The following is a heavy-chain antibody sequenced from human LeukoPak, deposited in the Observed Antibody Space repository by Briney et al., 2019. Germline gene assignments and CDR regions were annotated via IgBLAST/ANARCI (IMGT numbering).Heavy chain of an antibody. Sequence: GASVEVSCKASGYTFTSYYMHWVRQAPGQGLEWMGVINPSGGSTSYEQKFQGRVTMTTDTSTSTVYMELSSLRSEDTAVYYCARGSVNTYYYYGMGVWGPGNTVTGSS. CDR3: ARGSVNTYYYYGMGV. CDR1: GYTFTSYY. V-gene: IGHV1-46*01. J-gene: IGHJ6*02. CDR2: INPSGGST. D-gene: IGHD4-11*01.